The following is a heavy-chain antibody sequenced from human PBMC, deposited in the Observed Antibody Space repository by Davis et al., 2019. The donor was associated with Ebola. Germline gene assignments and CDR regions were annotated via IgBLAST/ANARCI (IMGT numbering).Heavy chain of an antibody. Sequence: MPSETLSLTCAVYGRSFSGYYSSWIRQPPGKGLEWIGEINHSGSTNYNPYLKSRVTISVDTSKNQFSLKLSSVTAADTAVYYCAIFGVVIDYWGQGTLVTVSS. CDR3: AIFGVVIDY. CDR2: INHSGST. J-gene: IGHJ4*02. D-gene: IGHD3-3*02. V-gene: IGHV4-34*01. CDR1: GRSFSGYY.